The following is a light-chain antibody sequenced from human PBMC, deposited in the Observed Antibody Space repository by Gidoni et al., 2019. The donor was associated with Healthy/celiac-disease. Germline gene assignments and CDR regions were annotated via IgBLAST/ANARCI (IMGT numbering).Light chain of an antibody. Sequence: DIQMTQSPSTLSASVGDRVTITCRARQSISSWLAWYQQKPGKAPKLLIYKASSLESGVPSRFSGSGSGTEFTLTISSLQPDDFATYYCQQYNTFTFNGGTKVEIK. CDR3: QQYNTFT. V-gene: IGKV1-5*03. CDR1: QSISSW. J-gene: IGKJ4*01. CDR2: KAS.